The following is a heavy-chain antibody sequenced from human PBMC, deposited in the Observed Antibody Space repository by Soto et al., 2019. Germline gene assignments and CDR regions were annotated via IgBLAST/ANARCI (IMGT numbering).Heavy chain of an antibody. J-gene: IGHJ4*02. CDR1: GGSMRSNNR. D-gene: IGHD1-26*01. Sequence: PSETLSLTCAVSGGSMRSNNRWSWVRQPPGKGLEWIGEIFHSGSTNYNPSLKTQVTISVDKSKNHFSLKLSSVTAADTAVYYCARVYSGSYSDYWGQGTLVTVSS. CDR3: ARVYSGSYSDY. V-gene: IGHV4-4*02. CDR2: IFHSGST.